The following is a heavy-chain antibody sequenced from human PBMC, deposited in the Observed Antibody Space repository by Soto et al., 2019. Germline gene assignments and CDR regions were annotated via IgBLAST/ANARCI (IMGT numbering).Heavy chain of an antibody. Sequence: QVQLQQGGAGLLKPSETLSLTCAVYGGSFSGYYCSWIRQPPGKGLEGIGEINHSGSTNYHPALMSRVPRSVDTTKNQFSLKLSAVTAADTAVYYCARGVYYDSSGCRHDYYYGMDVWGQGATVTVSS. V-gene: IGHV4-34*01. J-gene: IGHJ6*02. CDR2: INHSGST. CDR3: ARGVYYDSSGCRHDYYYGMDV. D-gene: IGHD3-22*01. CDR1: GGSFSGYY.